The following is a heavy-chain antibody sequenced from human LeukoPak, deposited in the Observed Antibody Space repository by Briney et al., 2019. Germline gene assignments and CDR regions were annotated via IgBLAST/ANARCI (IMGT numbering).Heavy chain of an antibody. CDR1: GGSISSGDYY. D-gene: IGHD3-10*01. CDR3: ARDVTMVRGAAPLYFDY. CDR2: IYYSGST. J-gene: IGHJ4*02. V-gene: IGHV4-30-4*01. Sequence: SETLSLTCTVSGGSISSGDYYWSWIRQPPGKGLERIGYIYYSGSTYYNPSLKSRVTISVDTSKNQFSLKLSSVTAADTAVYYCARDVTMVRGAAPLYFDYWGQGTLVTVSS.